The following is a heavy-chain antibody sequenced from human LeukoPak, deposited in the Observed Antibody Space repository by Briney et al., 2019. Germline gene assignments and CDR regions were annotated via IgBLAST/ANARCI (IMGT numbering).Heavy chain of an antibody. CDR1: GYTFTGYY. CDR3: ARDQEVLWFGEFRKIDY. V-gene: IGHV1-2*02. Sequence: ATVKVSCKASGYTFTGYYMHWVRQAPGQGLEWMGWINPNSGGTNYAQKFQGRVTMTRDTSISTAYMELSRLRSDDTAVYYCARDQEVLWFGEFRKIDYWGQGTLVTVSS. D-gene: IGHD3-10*01. J-gene: IGHJ4*02. CDR2: INPNSGGT.